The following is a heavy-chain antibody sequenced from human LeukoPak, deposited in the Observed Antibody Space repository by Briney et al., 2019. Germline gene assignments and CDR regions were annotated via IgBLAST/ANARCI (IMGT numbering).Heavy chain of an antibody. CDR2: IYSGGST. Sequence: GGSLRLSCAASGFTVSSNYMTWVRQAPGKGLEWVSVIYSGGSTYYADSVKGRFTVSRVNSKNTLYLQMNSLRAEDTAAYYCARGYSIGWYYFDYWSQGTLVTVSS. CDR3: ARGYSIGWYYFDY. D-gene: IGHD6-19*01. CDR1: GFTVSSNY. J-gene: IGHJ4*02. V-gene: IGHV3-53*01.